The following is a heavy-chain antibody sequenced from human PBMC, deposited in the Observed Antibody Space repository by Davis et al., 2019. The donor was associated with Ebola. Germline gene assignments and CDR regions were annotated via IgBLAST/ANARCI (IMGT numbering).Heavy chain of an antibody. D-gene: IGHD6-6*01. J-gene: IGHJ4*02. CDR3: ARVDEYSTSSADF. CDR2: ISPYNGNT. Sequence: ASVKVSCKASGYTFPSYGISWVRQAPGQGLEWMGWISPYNGNTKYAQKFQGRVTMTRDTSTGTVYMELSSLRSEDTAVYYCARVDEYSTSSADFWGQGTLVTVSS. V-gene: IGHV1-18*04. CDR1: GYTFPSYG.